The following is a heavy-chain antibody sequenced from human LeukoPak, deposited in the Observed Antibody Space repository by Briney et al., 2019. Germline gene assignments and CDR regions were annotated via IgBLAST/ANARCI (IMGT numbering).Heavy chain of an antibody. CDR3: AKGFRVMATTDFDY. Sequence: GRSLRVSCAASGFTFDDYAMHWVRQAPGNGLEWVSGISWNSGSIGYADSVKGRFTISRDNAKNSLYLQMNSLRAEDTALYYCAKGFRVMATTDFDYWGQGTLVTVSS. D-gene: IGHD5-24*01. J-gene: IGHJ4*02. CDR1: GFTFDDYA. V-gene: IGHV3-9*01. CDR2: ISWNSGSI.